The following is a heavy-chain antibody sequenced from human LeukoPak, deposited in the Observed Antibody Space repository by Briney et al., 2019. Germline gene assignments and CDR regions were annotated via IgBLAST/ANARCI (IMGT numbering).Heavy chain of an antibody. Sequence: ASVKVSCKASGYTFTDYYFNWVRQAPGQGLERMGWINPNSGGTHYAQNFQDRVTMTRDTSISTAYMEVSRLRSDDTAVYYCARTLTTAAWDYWGQGTLVTVSS. CDR2: INPNSGGT. J-gene: IGHJ4*02. CDR1: GYTFTDYY. D-gene: IGHD4-17*01. CDR3: ARTLTTAAWDY. V-gene: IGHV1-2*02.